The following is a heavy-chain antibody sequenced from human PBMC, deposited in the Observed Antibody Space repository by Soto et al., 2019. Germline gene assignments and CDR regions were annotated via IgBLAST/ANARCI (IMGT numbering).Heavy chain of an antibody. Sequence: QVQLVESGGGVVQPGRSLRLSCAASGFTFSSYGMHWVRQAPGKGLEWVAVISYDGSNKYYADSVKGRFTISRDTSKNTLYLQMNSMGAEATAGYYCENETPFSVDSWRQGTMVTVSS. CDR2: ISYDGSNK. V-gene: IGHV3-30*18. CDR1: GFTFSSYG. J-gene: IGHJ4*02. CDR3: ENETPFSVDS.